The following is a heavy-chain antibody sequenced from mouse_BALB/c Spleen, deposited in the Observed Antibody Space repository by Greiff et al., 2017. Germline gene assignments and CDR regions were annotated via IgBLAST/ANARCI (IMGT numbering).Heavy chain of an antibody. Sequence: EVQLQQSGAELVKPGASVKLSCTASGFNIKDTYMHWVKQRPEQGLEWIGRIDPANGNTKYDPKFQGKATITADTSSNTAYLQLSSLTSEDTAVYYCARWIHYYGYFDYWGQGTTLTVSS. CDR3: ARWIHYYGYFDY. CDR2: IDPANGNT. D-gene: IGHD1-2*01. J-gene: IGHJ2*01. V-gene: IGHV14-3*02. CDR1: GFNIKDTY.